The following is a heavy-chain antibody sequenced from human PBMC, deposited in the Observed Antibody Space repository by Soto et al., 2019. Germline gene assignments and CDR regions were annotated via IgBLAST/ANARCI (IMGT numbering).Heavy chain of an antibody. V-gene: IGHV3-30*04. CDR2: ITRDGYNK. D-gene: IGHD3-22*01. CDR3: TKSSGGRSSVGMDY. J-gene: IGHJ4*02. CDR1: GFIFKNYA. Sequence: LRLSCAVSGFIFKNYALNWVRQAPGKGLEWVASITRDGYNKYYADSVKGRFTISRDNSKNTLSLQMTALGVEDSSVYYCTKSSGGRSSVGMDYWGPGTLVTVSS.